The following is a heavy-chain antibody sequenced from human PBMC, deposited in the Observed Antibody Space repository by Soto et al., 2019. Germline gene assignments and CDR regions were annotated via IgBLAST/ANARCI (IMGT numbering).Heavy chain of an antibody. J-gene: IGHJ4*02. CDR1: GFTFSSYA. CDR3: AKVDRCQGTTCFDY. Sequence: EVQLLESGGGLVQPGGSLRLSCAASGFTFSSYAMSWVRQSPGKGLEWVSAIRGSGGSTYYADSVKGRFTISRDNSKNTLYLQMNSLRAEDTAVYYCAKVDRCQGTTCFDYWGQGTLVTVSS. CDR2: IRGSGGST. V-gene: IGHV3-23*01. D-gene: IGHD4-17*01.